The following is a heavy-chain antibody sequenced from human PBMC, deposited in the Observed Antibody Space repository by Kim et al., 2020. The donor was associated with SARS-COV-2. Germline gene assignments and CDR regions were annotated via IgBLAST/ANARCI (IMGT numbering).Heavy chain of an antibody. CDR3: ARALPYDFWSGYYTGYFDY. V-gene: IGHV4-39*01. D-gene: IGHD3-3*01. J-gene: IGHJ4*02. Sequence: SETLSLTCTVSGGSISSSSYYWGWIRQPPGKGLEWIGSIYYSGSTYYNPSLKSRVTISVDTSKNQFSLKLSSVTAADTAVYYCARALPYDFWSGYYTGYFDYWGQGTLVTVSS. CDR2: IYYSGST. CDR1: GGSISSSSYY.